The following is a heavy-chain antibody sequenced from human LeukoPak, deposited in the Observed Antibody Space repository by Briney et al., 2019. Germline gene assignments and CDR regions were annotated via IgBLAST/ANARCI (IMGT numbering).Heavy chain of an antibody. V-gene: IGHV1-18*01. CDR3: ARSGYSSSWYTNADY. CDR1: GYTFTSYG. D-gene: IGHD6-13*01. Sequence: ASVTVSCKASGYTFTSYGISWVRQAPGQGLEWMGWISAYNGNTNYAQKLQGRVTMTTDTSTSTAYMELRRLRSDDTAVYYCARSGYSSSWYTNADYWGQGTLVTVSS. CDR2: ISAYNGNT. J-gene: IGHJ4*02.